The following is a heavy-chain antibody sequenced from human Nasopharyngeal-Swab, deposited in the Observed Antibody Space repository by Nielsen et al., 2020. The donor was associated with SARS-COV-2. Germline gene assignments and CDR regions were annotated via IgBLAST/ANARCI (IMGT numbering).Heavy chain of an antibody. CDR1: GFAFSSYA. D-gene: IGHD6-19*01. CDR3: AKDGGGWYTSGWYYFDY. V-gene: IGHV3-23*01. J-gene: IGHJ4*02. Sequence: GGSLRLSCAASGFAFSSYAMSWVRQTPGKGLEWVSSFSGSSGKTYYADYVKGRFTISRDTSKNTLYPQMNSLRADDTAVYYCAKDGGGWYTSGWYYFDYWGQGTLVTVSS. CDR2: FSGSSGKT.